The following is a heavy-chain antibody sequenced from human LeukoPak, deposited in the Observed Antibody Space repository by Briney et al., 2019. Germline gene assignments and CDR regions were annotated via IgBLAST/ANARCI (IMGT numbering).Heavy chain of an antibody. J-gene: IGHJ4*02. D-gene: IGHD3-3*01. V-gene: IGHV1-46*01. CDR1: GGTFISYA. CDR3: ARVGAWSGYYYY. Sequence: ASVKVSCKASGGTFISYAISWVRQAPGQGLEWMGIISPSGGSTSYAQKFQGRVTMTRDTSTSTVYMELSSLRSEDTAVYYCARVGAWSGYYYYWGQGTLVTVSS. CDR2: ISPSGGST.